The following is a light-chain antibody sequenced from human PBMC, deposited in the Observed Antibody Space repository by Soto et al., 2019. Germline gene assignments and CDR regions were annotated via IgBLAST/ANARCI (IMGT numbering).Light chain of an antibody. Sequence: ETVLTQSPGTLSLSPGESATRSCRASHTIRSNYLAWYRQTPGQAPRLLIYGASNRATGIADRFSGSGSGTDFTLIISRLEPEDFALYYCQQYGSSPWTFGQGTKVEIK. V-gene: IGKV3-20*01. CDR2: GAS. J-gene: IGKJ1*01. CDR1: HTIRSNY. CDR3: QQYGSSPWT.